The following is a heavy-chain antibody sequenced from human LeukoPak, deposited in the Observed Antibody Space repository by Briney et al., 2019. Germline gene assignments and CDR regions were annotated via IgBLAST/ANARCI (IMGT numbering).Heavy chain of an antibody. Sequence: PSETLSLTCTVSGGSISSSSYYWGWIRQPPGKGLEWIGSIYYSGSTYYNPSLKSRVTISVDTSKNQFSLKLSSVTAADTAVYYCARINYSSGRYFDYWGQGTLVTVSS. D-gene: IGHD6-19*01. CDR2: IYYSGST. CDR1: GGSISSSSYY. V-gene: IGHV4-39*07. J-gene: IGHJ4*02. CDR3: ARINYSSGRYFDY.